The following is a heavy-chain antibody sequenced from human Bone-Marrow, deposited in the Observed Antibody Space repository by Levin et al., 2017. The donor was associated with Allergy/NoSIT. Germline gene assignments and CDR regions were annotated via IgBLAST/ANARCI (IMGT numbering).Heavy chain of an antibody. V-gene: IGHV4-34*01. J-gene: IGHJ4*02. CDR2: IKHSGST. CDR1: SGSFSGYY. Sequence: SETLSLTCAVYSGSFSGYYWSLIRQPPGKGLEWIGEIKHSGSTNYDPSLKGRVTISVDTSKNQFSLKLTSVTAADTAVYYCARGGSGWRGYFDSWGQGTLVTVSS. CDR3: ARGGSGWRGYFDS. D-gene: IGHD6-19*01.